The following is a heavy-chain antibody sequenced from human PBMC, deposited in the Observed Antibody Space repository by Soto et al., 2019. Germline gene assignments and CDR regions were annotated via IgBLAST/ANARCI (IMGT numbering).Heavy chain of an antibody. CDR2: ISPYNGNT. CDR3: ATQIDTVMVFRD. Sequence: QVQLVQSGAEVKKPGASVKVSCKASDKTFLSYGISWVRQGPGQGLEWMGWISPYNGNTNYAQKLQGRVTMTTDTSTSTVYMELRSLRSDGTAVYYCATQIDTVMVFRDWGQGTLVTVSS. CDR1: DKTFLSYG. V-gene: IGHV1-18*01. D-gene: IGHD5-18*01. J-gene: IGHJ4*02.